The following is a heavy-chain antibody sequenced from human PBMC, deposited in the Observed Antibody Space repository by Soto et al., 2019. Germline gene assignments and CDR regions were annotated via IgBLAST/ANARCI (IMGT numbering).Heavy chain of an antibody. CDR3: ARHRGYYDILTGYYTELNFDY. J-gene: IGHJ4*02. CDR2: IYYSGTT. Sequence: SETLSLTCTVSGGSISSSSYYWGRIRQPPGKGLVWIGSIYYSGTTYYNPSLKSRVTISVDTSKNQFSLKLSSVTAADTAVYYCARHRGYYDILTGYYTELNFDYWGQGTLVTVSS. V-gene: IGHV4-39*01. D-gene: IGHD3-9*01. CDR1: GGSISSSSYY.